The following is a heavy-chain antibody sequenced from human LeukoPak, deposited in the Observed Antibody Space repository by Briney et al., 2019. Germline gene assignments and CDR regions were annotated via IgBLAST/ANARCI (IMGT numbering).Heavy chain of an antibody. J-gene: IGHJ6*02. CDR2: ISSSSSTI. CDR3: ARPLMVRGPWVYYYYGMDV. V-gene: IGHV3-48*01. Sequence: GGSLRLSCAAPGFTFSSYSMNWVRQAPGKGLEWVSYISSSSSTIYYADSVKGRFTISRDNAKNSLYLQMNSLRAEDTAVYYCARPLMVRGPWVYYYYGMDVWGQGTTVTVSS. D-gene: IGHD3-10*01. CDR1: GFTFSSYS.